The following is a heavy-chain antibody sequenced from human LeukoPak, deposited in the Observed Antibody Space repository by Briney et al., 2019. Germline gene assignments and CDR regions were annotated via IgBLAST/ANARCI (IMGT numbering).Heavy chain of an antibody. V-gene: IGHV1-2*06. J-gene: IGHJ4*02. D-gene: IGHD6-13*01. Sequence: ASVKLSCTASGYTFTGYYMHWVRQAPGQGLEWMGRINPNSGGTNYAQKFQGRVTMTRDTSISAAYMELSRLRSDDTAVYYCARAYSSSLPTGLGWGQGTLVTVSS. CDR3: ARAYSSSLPTGLG. CDR2: INPNSGGT. CDR1: GYTFTGYY.